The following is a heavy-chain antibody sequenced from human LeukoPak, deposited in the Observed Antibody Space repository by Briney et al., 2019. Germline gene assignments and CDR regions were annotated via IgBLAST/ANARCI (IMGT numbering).Heavy chain of an antibody. D-gene: IGHD4-17*01. CDR2: ISSSSSYT. J-gene: IGHJ5*02. CDR3: ARVIYGDYVWFDP. V-gene: IGHV3-11*06. CDR1: GFTFSDYY. Sequence: GGSLRLSCAASGFTFSDYYMSWIRQAPGKGLEWVSYISSSSSYTNYADSVKGRFTISRDNAKNSLYLQMNSLRAEDTAVYYCARVIYGDYVWFDPWGQGTLVTVSS.